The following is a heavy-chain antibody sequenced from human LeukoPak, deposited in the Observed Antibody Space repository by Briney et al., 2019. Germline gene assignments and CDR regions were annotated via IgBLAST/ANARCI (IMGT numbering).Heavy chain of an antibody. D-gene: IGHD5-18*01. J-gene: IGHJ4*02. CDR2: INRDWSST. CDR1: GFNFSSYW. V-gene: IGHV3-74*01. CDR3: VRDRGYSIHY. Sequence: PGGSLRLSCAVSGFNFSSYWMHWVRQVRGKGLVWVSDINRDWSSTTYADSVKGRFTISRDNAKNTLSLQMNSLRAEDTAVYYCVRDRGYSIHYWGQGTLVTVSS.